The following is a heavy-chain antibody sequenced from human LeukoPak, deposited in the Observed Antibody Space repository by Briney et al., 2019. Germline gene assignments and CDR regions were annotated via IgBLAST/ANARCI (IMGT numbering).Heavy chain of an antibody. CDR1: GFTFSSYE. CDR3: AKVRVTTVPSDPFDY. J-gene: IGHJ4*02. D-gene: IGHD4-17*01. V-gene: IGHV3-21*01. Sequence: GGSLRLSCAASGFTFSSYEMNWVRQAPGKGLEWVSSISTSSSYIYYADSVRGRFTISRDNSKNTLYLQMNSLRAEDTAVYYCAKVRVTTVPSDPFDYWGQGTLVTVSS. CDR2: ISTSSSYI.